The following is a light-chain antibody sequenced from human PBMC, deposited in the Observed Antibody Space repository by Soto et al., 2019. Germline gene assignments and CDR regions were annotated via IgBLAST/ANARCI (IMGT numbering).Light chain of an antibody. CDR3: HHYNTYST. V-gene: IGKV1-5*03. Sequence: DIQMTQSPSALSASIGDRVTITCRASQSISSWLAWYQQKPGKAPKLLIYAASSLESGVPSRVSGSGSGTEFTLTISSLQPDDFATYYCHHYNTYSTFGQGTRVDVK. CDR2: AAS. J-gene: IGKJ1*01. CDR1: QSISSW.